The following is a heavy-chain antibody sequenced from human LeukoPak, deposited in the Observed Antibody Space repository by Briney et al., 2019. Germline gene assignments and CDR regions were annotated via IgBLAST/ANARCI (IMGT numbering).Heavy chain of an antibody. J-gene: IGHJ5*02. V-gene: IGHV4-59*01. D-gene: IGHD3-10*01. CDR3: ARGGLLWFGELFAARGWFDP. CDR1: GGSISSYY. CDR2: IYYSGST. Sequence: SETLSLTCTVSGGSISSYYWSWIRQPPGKGLEWIGYIYYSGSTNYNPSLKSRVAISVDTSKNQFSLKLSSVTAADTAVYYCARGGLLWFGELFAARGWFDPWGQGTLVTVSS.